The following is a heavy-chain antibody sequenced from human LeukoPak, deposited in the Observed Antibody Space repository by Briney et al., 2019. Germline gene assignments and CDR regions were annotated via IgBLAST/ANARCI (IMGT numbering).Heavy chain of an antibody. D-gene: IGHD7-27*01. CDR3: ARGRISNWGFEGTLFDA. V-gene: IGHV4-59*01. J-gene: IGHJ4*02. CDR1: GGSLNSYY. CDR2: ITHSGGT. Sequence: SETLSLTCTVSGGSLNSYYWSWIRQPPGKGLEWIGFITHSGGTDFDSSLGGRVTISIDTSKNQFSLRLTSMTAADTAVYFCARGRISNWGFEGTLFDAWGQGVLVTVSS.